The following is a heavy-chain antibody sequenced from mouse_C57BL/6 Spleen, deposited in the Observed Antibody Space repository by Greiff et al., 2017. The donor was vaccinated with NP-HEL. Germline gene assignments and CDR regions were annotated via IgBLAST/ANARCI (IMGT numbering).Heavy chain of an antibody. CDR3: ARVYYSNYEVGFAY. Sequence: EVQLVESGGGLVKPGGSLKLSCAASGFTFSSYAMSWVRQTPEKRLEWVATISDGGSYTYYPDNVKGRFTISRDNAKNNLYLQMSHLKSEDTAMYYCARVYYSNYEVGFAYWGQGTLVTVSA. CDR2: ISDGGSYT. V-gene: IGHV5-4*01. D-gene: IGHD2-5*01. J-gene: IGHJ3*01. CDR1: GFTFSSYA.